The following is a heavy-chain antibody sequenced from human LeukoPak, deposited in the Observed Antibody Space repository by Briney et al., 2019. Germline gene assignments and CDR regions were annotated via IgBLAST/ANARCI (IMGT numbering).Heavy chain of an antibody. J-gene: IGHJ3*02. CDR3: AREEGDWGDAFDI. CDR1: GYTFTSYG. CDR2: ISAYNGNT. D-gene: IGHD2-21*02. Sequence: ASVKVSCKASGYTFTSYGITWVRQAPGQGLEWMGWISAYNGNTNYAQKVQGRVTMTRDTSTSTAYMELRSLRSDGTAVYYCAREEGDWGDAFDIWGQGTPVTVSS. V-gene: IGHV1-18*01.